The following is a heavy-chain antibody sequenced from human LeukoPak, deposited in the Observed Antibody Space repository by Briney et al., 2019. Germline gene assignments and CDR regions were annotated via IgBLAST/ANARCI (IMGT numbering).Heavy chain of an antibody. CDR3: ARQTLTVDTAMDFDP. CDR2: IYYSGST. D-gene: IGHD5-18*01. CDR1: GGSISSSSYY. J-gene: IGHJ5*02. V-gene: IGHV4-39*01. Sequence: SENLSLTCTVSGGSISSSSYYWGWIRQPPGKGLEWIGSIYYSGSTYYNPSLKSRVTISVDTSKNQFSLKLSSVTAADTAVYYCARQTLTVDTAMDFDPWGQGTLVTVSS.